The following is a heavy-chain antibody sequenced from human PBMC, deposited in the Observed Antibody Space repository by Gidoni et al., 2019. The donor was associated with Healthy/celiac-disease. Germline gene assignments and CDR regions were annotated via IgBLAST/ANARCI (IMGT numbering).Heavy chain of an antibody. V-gene: IGHV3-9*01. CDR1: GLTFDDYA. J-gene: IGHJ4*02. CDR3: AKEAADPQGGGVGARFFDY. CDR2: VSWNSGSI. Sequence: DVQLVESGGGLVQPGRSLRLSCAAPGLTFDDYAMHWVRQAPGKGLEWVSGVSWNSGSIGYADSVKGRFTISRDNAKNSLYLQMNSLRAEDTALYYCAKEAADPQGGGVGARFFDYWGQGTLVTVSS. D-gene: IGHD1-26*01.